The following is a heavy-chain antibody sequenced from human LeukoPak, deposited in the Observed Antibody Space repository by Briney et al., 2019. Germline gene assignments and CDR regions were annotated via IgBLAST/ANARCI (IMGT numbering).Heavy chain of an antibody. D-gene: IGHD4-17*01. CDR1: GFIFREYA. CDR2: ITASDYTT. Sequence: GGSLRPSCAASGFIFREYAMTWVRQAPGKGLEWVSSITASDYTTYADSVKGRFTISRDNSKNTLYLQMDCLRGDDTALYHCARDPNGDYIGAFDNWGQGTMVTVSS. CDR3: ARDPNGDYIGAFDN. V-gene: IGHV3-23*01. J-gene: IGHJ3*02.